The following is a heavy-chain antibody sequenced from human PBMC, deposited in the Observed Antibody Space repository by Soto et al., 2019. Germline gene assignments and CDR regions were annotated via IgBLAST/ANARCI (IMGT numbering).Heavy chain of an antibody. CDR1: CLNGMKNS. J-gene: IGHJ4*02. Sequence: ASCLNGMKNSLGGVPQETRKGLEWVSVIYSGGSTYYADSVKGRFTISRDNSKNTLYLQMNSLRAEDTAVYYCARASTMVRGVIIPRHFDYWGQGTLVTV. CDR2: IYSGGST. V-gene: IGHV3-66*01. CDR3: ARASTMVRGVIIPRHFDY. D-gene: IGHD3-10*01.